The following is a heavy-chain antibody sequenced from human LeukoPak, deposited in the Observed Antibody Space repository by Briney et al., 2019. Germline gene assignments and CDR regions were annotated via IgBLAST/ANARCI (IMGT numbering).Heavy chain of an antibody. CDR1: GDSVSSTSAT. J-gene: IGHJ2*01. V-gene: IGHV6-1*01. CDR2: TYYMSKWYT. Sequence: SQTLSLTCAISGDSVSSTSATWNWIRQSPSRGLEWLGRTYYMSKWYTFYAPSVESRISINADTSNNHISLQLNSLTPEDTAVYYCAEGPNRDSGWHWYFDLWGRGTLVTVSS. CDR3: AEGPNRDSGWHWYFDL. D-gene: IGHD6-19*01.